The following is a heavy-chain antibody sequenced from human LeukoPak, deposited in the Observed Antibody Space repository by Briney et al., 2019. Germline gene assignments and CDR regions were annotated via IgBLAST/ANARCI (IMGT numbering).Heavy chain of an antibody. J-gene: IGHJ3*02. Sequence: PGGSLRLSCAASGLTVSSNYMSWVRQAPGKGLEWVSAISGGGGSTYYADSVKGRFTISRDNSKNTLFLQMNSLRAEDTALYYCAKRGYRGGSSGEAAFDIWGQGTMVTVSS. CDR2: ISGGGGST. CDR1: GLTVSSNY. V-gene: IGHV3-23*01. CDR3: AKRGYRGGSSGEAAFDI. D-gene: IGHD2-15*01.